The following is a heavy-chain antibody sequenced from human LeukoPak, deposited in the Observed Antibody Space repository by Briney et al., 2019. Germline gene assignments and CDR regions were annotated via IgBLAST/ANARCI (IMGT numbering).Heavy chain of an antibody. D-gene: IGHD1-14*01. CDR2: IDPNSGDT. CDR1: GYTFFRYY. CDR3: AREVMDNLRFDY. J-gene: IGHJ4*02. Sequence: ASVKVSCKASGYTFFRYYLHWIRQAPGQGLEWMGWIDPNSGDTKYAQNFRGRVTMTSDTSISTAYMELSGLRSDDTAVYYCAREVMDNLRFDYWGQGTLVTVSS. V-gene: IGHV1-2*02.